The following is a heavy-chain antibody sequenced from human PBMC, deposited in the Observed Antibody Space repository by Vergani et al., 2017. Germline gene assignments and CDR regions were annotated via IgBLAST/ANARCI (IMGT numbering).Heavy chain of an antibody. J-gene: IGHJ6*02. CDR1: GGAFSAYG. V-gene: IGHV1-69*13. CDR2: IIPIFKTP. D-gene: IGHD5-24*01. Sequence: QVHLVQSGAEVKKPGSSVKVSCKTSGGAFSAYGLDWVRQAPRQGLEWMGRIIPIFKTPIYAQKFQGRVTITADESTDTVSMQLSSLISDDTAMYYCARAYKINEGDGRDVWGAGSTVIVS. CDR3: ARAYKINEGDGRDV.